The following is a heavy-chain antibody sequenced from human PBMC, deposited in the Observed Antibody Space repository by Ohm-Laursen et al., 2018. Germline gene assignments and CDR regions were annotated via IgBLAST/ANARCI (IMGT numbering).Heavy chain of an antibody. J-gene: IGHJ5*01. Sequence: SLRLSCAASGFTFSNAWMSWVRQAPGKGLEWVSAISNSGDSTYYTDSVRGRFTISRDNSMNTLYLQMNTLRAEDTAVYYCAKDGGYDFWSGYANNNWFDSWGQGTLVTVSS. CDR3: AKDGGYDFWSGYANNNWFDS. D-gene: IGHD3-3*01. V-gene: IGHV3-23*01. CDR2: ISNSGDST. CDR1: GFTFSNAW.